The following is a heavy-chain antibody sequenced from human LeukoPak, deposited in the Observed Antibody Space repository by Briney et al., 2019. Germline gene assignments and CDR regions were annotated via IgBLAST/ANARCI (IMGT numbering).Heavy chain of an antibody. CDR2: ISSSGSTI. CDR3: ARDYCGGDCYSFDY. Sequence: GGSLRLSCAASGFTFSDYYMSWIRQAPGKGLEWVSYISSSGSTIYYADSVKGRFTISRDNSKNTLYLQMNSLRAEDTAVYYCARDYCGGDCYSFDYWGQGTLVTVSS. CDR1: GFTFSDYY. V-gene: IGHV3-11*04. J-gene: IGHJ4*02. D-gene: IGHD2-21*02.